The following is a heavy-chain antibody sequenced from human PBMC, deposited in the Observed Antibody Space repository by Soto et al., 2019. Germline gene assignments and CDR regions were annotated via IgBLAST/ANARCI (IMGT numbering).Heavy chain of an antibody. J-gene: IGHJ6*04. CDR3: ARVVDYYDPYYYYGMDV. D-gene: IGHD3-22*01. Sequence: EVQLVESGGGLVKPGGSLRLSCAASGFTFSSYSMNWVRQAPGKGLEWLSSIISSSSYIYYADSVKGRFTISRDNANNSLYRQMNSLRAEDTAVYYCARVVDYYDPYYYYGMDVWGKGTTVNVSS. CDR2: IISSSSYI. CDR1: GFTFSSYS. V-gene: IGHV3-21*01.